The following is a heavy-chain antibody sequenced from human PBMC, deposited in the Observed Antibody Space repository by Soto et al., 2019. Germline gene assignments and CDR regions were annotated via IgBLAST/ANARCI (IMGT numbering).Heavy chain of an antibody. J-gene: IGHJ4*02. CDR1: GGSISTYY. CDR2: IYYSGST. V-gene: IGHV4-59*12. CDR3: VRGFYATRSYSAPFDS. D-gene: IGHD3-10*01. Sequence: PSETLSLTCTVSGGSISTYYWGWIRQPPGKRLEWIGYIYYSGSTNYNPSLKSRVTISVDTSKNQFSLQLSSVTAADTAVYYCVRGFYATRSYSAPFDSWGQGTLVTVSS.